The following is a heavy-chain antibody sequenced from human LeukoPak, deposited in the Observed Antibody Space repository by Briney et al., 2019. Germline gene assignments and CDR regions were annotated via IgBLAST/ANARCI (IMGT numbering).Heavy chain of an antibody. CDR2: IYTSGST. Sequence: GGSLRLTCAASGFSVTTNYMSWVRQAPGKGLEWVALIYTSGSTFYADSVMGRSTVSRDNSKNTLYLQMNSLRAEDSAAYYCARDRAGTQSWVEFDLWGQGTLVTVSS. CDR1: GFSVTTNY. V-gene: IGHV3-66*03. J-gene: IGHJ5*02. CDR3: ARDRAGTQSWVEFDL. D-gene: IGHD3-10*01.